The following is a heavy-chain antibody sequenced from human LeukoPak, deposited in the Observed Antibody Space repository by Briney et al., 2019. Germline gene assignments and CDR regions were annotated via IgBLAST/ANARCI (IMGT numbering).Heavy chain of an antibody. D-gene: IGHD6-19*01. CDR2: IWYGGSNK. CDR3: ASTSGWYEPIDY. Sequence: GGSLRLSCAVSGFTFSSYGMHWVRQAPGKGLEWVAVIWYGGSNKYYADSVKGRFTISRDNSKNTLYLQMNSLRAEDTAVYYCASTSGWYEPIDYWGQGTLVTVSS. CDR1: GFTFSSYG. V-gene: IGHV3-33*01. J-gene: IGHJ4*02.